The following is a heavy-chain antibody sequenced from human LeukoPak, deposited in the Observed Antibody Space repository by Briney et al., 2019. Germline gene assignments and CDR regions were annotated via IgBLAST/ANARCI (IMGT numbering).Heavy chain of an antibody. Sequence: PSETLSLTCAVSGGSISSGGYSWSWIRQPPGQGLEWIGYIYHSGSTYYNPSLKSRVTISVDRSRNQFSLKLSSVTAADTAVYYCARVIPYYYDSSGYRPYNWFDPWGQGTLVTVSS. V-gene: IGHV4-30-2*01. J-gene: IGHJ5*02. D-gene: IGHD3-22*01. CDR3: ARVIPYYYDSSGYRPYNWFDP. CDR2: IYHSGST. CDR1: GGSISSGGYS.